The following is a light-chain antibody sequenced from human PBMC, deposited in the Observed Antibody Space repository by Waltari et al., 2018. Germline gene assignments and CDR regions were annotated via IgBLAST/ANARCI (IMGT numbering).Light chain of an antibody. V-gene: IGKV1-39*01. CDR3: QQTYSAPRT. Sequence: DIQMTQSPSSLSASVGDRVTITCRASQSICRNLNWFRQKPGKAPKLLIYGTSNLLSGVPARISGSGSGTEFTLTIRSLQPEDFATYYCQQTYSAPRTFGQGTNVEVK. CDR1: QSICRN. J-gene: IGKJ2*01. CDR2: GTS.